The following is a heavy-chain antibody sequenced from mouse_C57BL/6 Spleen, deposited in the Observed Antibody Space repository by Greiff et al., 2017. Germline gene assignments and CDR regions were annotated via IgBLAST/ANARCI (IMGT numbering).Heavy chain of an antibody. CDR2: IFPRSGNT. V-gene: IGHV1-81*01. D-gene: IGHD1-1*01. J-gene: IGHJ1*03. Sequence: HVLLQQSGAELARPGASVKLSCKASGYTFTSYGLSRVKQRTGQGLEWIGEIFPRSGNTYYNETFKGKATLTADKSSSTAYMEFRSLTSEDSAVYFCARCEKGTVVDWYFEVWGTGTTVTVSS. CDR1: GYTFTSYG. CDR3: ARCEKGTVVDWYFEV.